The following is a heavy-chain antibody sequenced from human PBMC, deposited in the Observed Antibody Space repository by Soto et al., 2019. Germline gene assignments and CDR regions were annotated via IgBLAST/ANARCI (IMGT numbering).Heavy chain of an antibody. CDR3: ARSSTRDYYDSSGLSSFDP. CDR1: GGTFSSYA. J-gene: IGHJ5*02. Sequence: ASVKVSCKASGGTFSSYAISWVRQAPGQGLEWMGGIIPIFGTANYAQKFQGRVTITADESTSTAYMELSSLRSEDTAVYYCARSSTRDYYDSSGLSSFDPWGQGTLVTVSS. CDR2: IIPIFGTA. V-gene: IGHV1-69*13. D-gene: IGHD3-22*01.